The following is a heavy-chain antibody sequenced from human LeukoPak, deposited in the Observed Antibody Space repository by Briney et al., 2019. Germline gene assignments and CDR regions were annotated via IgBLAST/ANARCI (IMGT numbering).Heavy chain of an antibody. J-gene: IGHJ5*02. CDR3: ARLQVHCGGDCYTRWFDP. V-gene: IGHV4-34*01. Sequence: SETLSLTCAVYGGSFSGYYWSWIRQPPGKGLEWIGEINHSGSTKYNPSLKSRVTISLDRSKNQFSLKLRSVTAADTAVYYCARLQVHCGGDCYTRWFDPWGQGTLVTVSS. D-gene: IGHD2-21*02. CDR1: GGSFSGYY. CDR2: INHSGST.